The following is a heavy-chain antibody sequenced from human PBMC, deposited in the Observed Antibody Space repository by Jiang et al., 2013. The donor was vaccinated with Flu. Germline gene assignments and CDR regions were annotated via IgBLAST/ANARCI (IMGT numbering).Heavy chain of an antibody. CDR2: ISGSGGST. J-gene: IGHJ2*01. D-gene: IGHD6-13*01. CDR3: AKGPSEDSSSWYFDL. CDR1: GFTFSSYA. Sequence: SCAASGFTFSSYAMSWVRQAPGKGLEWVSAISGSGGSTYYADSVKGRFTISRDNSKNTLYLQMNSLRAEDTAVYYCAKGPSEDSSSWYFDLWGRGTLVTVSS. V-gene: IGHV3-23*01.